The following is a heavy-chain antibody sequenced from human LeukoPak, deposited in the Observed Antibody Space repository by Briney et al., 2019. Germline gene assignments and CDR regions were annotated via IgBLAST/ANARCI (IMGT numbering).Heavy chain of an antibody. V-gene: IGHV1-18*01. Sequence: GASVKVSCKASGYTFTSYGISWVRQAPGQGGEGMGWISAYNGNTKYAQKLQGRVTMTTDTSTSTAYMELRSLRSDDTAVYYCARGGPYYYDSSGYYYVAFDYWGQGTLVTVSS. CDR3: ARGGPYYYDSSGYYYVAFDY. J-gene: IGHJ4*02. CDR2: ISAYNGNT. CDR1: GYTFTSYG. D-gene: IGHD3-22*01.